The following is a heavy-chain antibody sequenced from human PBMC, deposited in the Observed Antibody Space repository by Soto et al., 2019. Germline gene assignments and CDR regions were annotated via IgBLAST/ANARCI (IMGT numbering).Heavy chain of an antibody. V-gene: IGHV3-53*02. CDR1: GFTVSSNY. CDR3: ARDHSSSSDDYYGMDV. D-gene: IGHD6-6*01. Sequence: EVQLVETGGGLIQPGGSLRLSCAASGFTVSSNYMSWVRQAPGKGLEWVSVIYSGGSTYYADSVKGRFTISRDNSKNTLYLQMNSLRAEDTAVYYCARDHSSSSDDYYGMDVWGQGTTVTVSS. CDR2: IYSGGST. J-gene: IGHJ6*02.